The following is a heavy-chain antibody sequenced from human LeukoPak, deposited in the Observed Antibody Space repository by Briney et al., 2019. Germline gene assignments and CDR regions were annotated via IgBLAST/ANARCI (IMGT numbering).Heavy chain of an antibody. Sequence: ASIKVSCKASGYTFTNYGFSWGRQAPGQGLEWMGWISLYSGNSNYAQQLQGRVTMTSDTSTSTVYMDLRSLRSDDTAVYYCARGYCRSTSCHEPPLYGMDVWGQGTTVTVS. CDR2: ISLYSGNS. V-gene: IGHV1-18*04. J-gene: IGHJ6*02. CDR1: GYTFTNYG. D-gene: IGHD2-2*01. CDR3: ARGYCRSTSCHEPPLYGMDV.